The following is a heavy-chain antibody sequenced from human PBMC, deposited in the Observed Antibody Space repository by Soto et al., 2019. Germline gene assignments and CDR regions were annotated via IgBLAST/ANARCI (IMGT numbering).Heavy chain of an antibody. CDR2: INHSGST. CDR1: GGSFSGYY. Sequence: SETLSLTCAVYGGSFSGYYWSWIRQPPGKGLEWIGEINHSGSTNYNPSLKSRVTISVDTSKNQFSLKLSSVTAADTAVYYCASTSAARGQDIRGQRTTVTVSS. V-gene: IGHV4-34*01. D-gene: IGHD6-25*01. CDR3: ASTSAARGQDI. J-gene: IGHJ3*02.